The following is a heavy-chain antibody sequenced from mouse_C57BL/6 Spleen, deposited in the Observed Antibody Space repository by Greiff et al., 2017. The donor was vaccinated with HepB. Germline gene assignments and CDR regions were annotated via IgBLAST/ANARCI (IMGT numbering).Heavy chain of an antibody. V-gene: IGHV3-6*01. D-gene: IGHD4-1*01. J-gene: IGHJ3*01. Sequence: VQLKESGPGLVKPSQSLSLTCSVTGYSITSGYYWNWIRQFPGNKLEWMGYISYDGSNNYNPSLKNRISITRDTSKNQFFLKLNSVTTEDTATYYCARANWDPWFAYWGQGTLVTVSA. CDR1: GYSITSGYY. CDR2: ISYDGSN. CDR3: ARANWDPWFAY.